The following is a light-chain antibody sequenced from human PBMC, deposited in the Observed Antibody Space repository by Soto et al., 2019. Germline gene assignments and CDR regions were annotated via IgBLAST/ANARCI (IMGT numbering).Light chain of an antibody. J-gene: IGLJ1*01. CDR1: SSDVGGYNY. Sequence: QSALTQPASVSGSPGQSITISCTGTSSDVGGYNYVSWYQQHPGKAPKLMIYDVSNRPSGVSNRFSGSKSGNTASLTIYGLQAEDEADYDCSSYTSSRTLEVFGTGTKLTVL. V-gene: IGLV2-14*01. CDR2: DVS. CDR3: SSYTSSRTLEV.